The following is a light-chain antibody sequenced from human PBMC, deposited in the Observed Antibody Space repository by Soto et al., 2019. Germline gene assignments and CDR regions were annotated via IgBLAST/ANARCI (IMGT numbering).Light chain of an antibody. Sequence: QSARTQPASVSGSPGQSITISCTGSNSDLGGSNYVSWYQQHPGKAPKLMIYDLNSRPSGVSNRFSGSKSGNTASLTISGLQAEDEAHYHCSSYTSSSTVIFGGGTKLTVL. V-gene: IGLV2-14*03. CDR1: NSDLGGSNY. J-gene: IGLJ2*01. CDR2: DLN. CDR3: SSYTSSSTVI.